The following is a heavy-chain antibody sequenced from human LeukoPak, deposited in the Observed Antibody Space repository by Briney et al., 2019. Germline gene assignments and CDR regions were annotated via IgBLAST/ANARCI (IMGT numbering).Heavy chain of an antibody. J-gene: IGHJ4*02. CDR3: AKAPTPTGFYMHY. Sequence: PGGSLRLSCAASGFTFYDYAMHWVRQGPGKGLEWVSYADSVKGRFTISRDNSKTSLYLQMNSLRTEDTALYYCAKAPTPTGFYMHYWGEGTLVTVSS. D-gene: IGHD3-9*01. V-gene: IGHV3-43*02. CDR1: GFTFYDYA.